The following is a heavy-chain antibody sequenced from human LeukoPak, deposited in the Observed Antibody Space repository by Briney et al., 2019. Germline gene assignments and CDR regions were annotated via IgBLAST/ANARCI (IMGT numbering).Heavy chain of an antibody. J-gene: IGHJ4*02. V-gene: IGHV4-59*01. CDR3: ARERGQLHLDY. CDR2: IYYSGST. D-gene: IGHD2-2*01. CDR1: GGSISSYY. Sequence: SETLSLTCTVSGGSISSYYWSWIRQPPGKGLEWIGYIYYSGSTNYNPSLKSRVTISVDTSKNQFSLKLSSVTAADTAVYYCARERGQLHLDYWGQGTLVTVSS.